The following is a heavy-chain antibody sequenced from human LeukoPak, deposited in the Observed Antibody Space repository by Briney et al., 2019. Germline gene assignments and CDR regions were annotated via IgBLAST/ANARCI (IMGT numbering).Heavy chain of an antibody. CDR1: GYSISSGYY. CDR2: IYYSGST. D-gene: IGHD4-11*01. V-gene: IGHV4-38-2*02. CDR3: AREIDYSNYDVGWFDP. J-gene: IGHJ5*02. Sequence: SETLSLTCTVSGYSISSGYYWGWIRQPPGKGLEWIGSIYYSGSTYYNPSLKSRVTISVDTSKNQFSLKLSSVTAADTAVYYCAREIDYSNYDVGWFDPWGQGTLVTVSS.